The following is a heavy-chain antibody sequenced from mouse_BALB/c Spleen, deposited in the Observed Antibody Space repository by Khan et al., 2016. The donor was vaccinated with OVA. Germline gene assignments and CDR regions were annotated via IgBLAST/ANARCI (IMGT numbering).Heavy chain of an antibody. CDR3: ARLAYYDNSEGFAY. J-gene: IGHJ3*01. CDR1: GFTFSTYG. D-gene: IGHD1-1*01. Sequence: EVELVESGGDLVKTGGSLKLSCAASGFTFSTYGMSWVRQTPDKRLEWVATISSGGHYTHYIDSVKGRFTISRDNAKNILYLQMTSLRSEDTAMYYCARLAYYDNSEGFAYWGQGTLVTVSA. CDR2: ISSGGHYT. V-gene: IGHV5-6*01.